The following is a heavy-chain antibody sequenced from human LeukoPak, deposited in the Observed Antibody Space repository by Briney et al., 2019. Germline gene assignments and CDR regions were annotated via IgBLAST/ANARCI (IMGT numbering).Heavy chain of an antibody. CDR1: GGTFSSYA. D-gene: IGHD2-15*01. V-gene: IGHV1-69*05. J-gene: IGHJ4*02. Sequence: ASVKVSCKASGGTFSSYAISWVRQAPGQGLEWMGRIIPIFGTANYAQKFQGRVTITTDESTSTAYMEPSSLRSEDTAVYYCARLKGSGVFDYWGQGTLVTVSS. CDR3: ARLKGSGVFDY. CDR2: IIPIFGTA.